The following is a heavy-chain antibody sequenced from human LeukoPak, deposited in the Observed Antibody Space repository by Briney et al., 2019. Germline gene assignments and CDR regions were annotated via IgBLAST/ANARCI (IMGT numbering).Heavy chain of an antibody. CDR1: GGTFSSYA. V-gene: IGHV1-69*04. CDR3: ARVGTTGRKYNWFDP. CDR2: IIPIFGIA. D-gene: IGHD1-1*01. J-gene: IGHJ5*02. Sequence: GASVKVSCKASGGTFSSYAISWVRQAPGQGLEWMGRIIPIFGIANYAQKFQGRVTITADKSTSTAYMELSSLRSEDTAVYYCARVGTTGRKYNWFDPWGQGTLVIVSS.